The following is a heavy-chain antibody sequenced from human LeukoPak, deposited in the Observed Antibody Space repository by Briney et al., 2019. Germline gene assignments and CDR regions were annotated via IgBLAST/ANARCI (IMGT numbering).Heavy chain of an antibody. CDR2: IYYSGST. CDR1: GGSISSSSYH. Sequence: PSETLSLTCTVSGGSISSSSYHWGWIRQPPGKGLEWIGSIYYSGSTYYTPSLKSRVTISVDTSKNQFSLKLTSVTAADTAVYYCARVEAAHRQFDYWGQGTLVTVSS. D-gene: IGHD6-25*01. V-gene: IGHV4-39*07. J-gene: IGHJ4*02. CDR3: ARVEAAHRQFDY.